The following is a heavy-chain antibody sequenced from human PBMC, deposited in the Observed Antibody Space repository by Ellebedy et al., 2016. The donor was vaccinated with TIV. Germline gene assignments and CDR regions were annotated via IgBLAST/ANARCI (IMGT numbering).Heavy chain of an antibody. D-gene: IGHD6-19*01. J-gene: IGHJ4*02. V-gene: IGHV3-30*18. CDR2: ISFDGISK. Sequence: GESLKISCAASGFTFRNYGMHWVRQAPGKGLEWVAVISFDGISKNYADSVKGRFTISRDNSKNTLFLQMNSLRPDDTAVYYCAKDLGRWLDYFDCWGQGTLVTVSS. CDR3: AKDLGRWLDYFDC. CDR1: GFTFRNYG.